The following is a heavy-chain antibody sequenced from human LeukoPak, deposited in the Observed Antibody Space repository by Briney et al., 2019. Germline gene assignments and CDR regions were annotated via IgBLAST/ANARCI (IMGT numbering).Heavy chain of an antibody. J-gene: IGHJ4*02. V-gene: IGHV4-4*02. D-gene: IGHD6-13*01. CDR2: IYHSGST. CDR1: GGSISSSNW. CDR3: ARINIAADGNPLDY. Sequence: PSETLSLTCAVSGGSISSSNWWSWVRQPPGKGLEWIGEIYHSGSTNYNPSLKSRVTISVDKSKNQFSLKLRSVTAADTAVYYCARINIAADGNPLDYWGQGTLVTVSS.